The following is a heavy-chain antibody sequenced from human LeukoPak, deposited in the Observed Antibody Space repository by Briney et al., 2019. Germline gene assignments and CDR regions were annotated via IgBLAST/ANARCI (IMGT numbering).Heavy chain of an antibody. Sequence: RASVKVSCKASGYTFTGYYMHWVRQAPGQGLEWMGWINPNSGGTNYAQKFQGRVTMTRDTSISTAYMALSRLRSDDTAVYYCASGSTYYYGSANWFDPWGQGTLVTVSS. CDR3: ASGSTYYYGSANWFDP. CDR1: GYTFTGYY. CDR2: INPNSGGT. J-gene: IGHJ5*02. V-gene: IGHV1-2*02. D-gene: IGHD3-10*01.